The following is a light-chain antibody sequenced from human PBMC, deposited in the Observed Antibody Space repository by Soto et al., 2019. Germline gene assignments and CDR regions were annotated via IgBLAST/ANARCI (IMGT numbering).Light chain of an antibody. J-gene: IGLJ1*01. Sequence: QSALTQPASVSGSPGQSITISCTGTSSDVGGYNYVSWYQQHPGKAPKLMIYEVSNWPSGVSNRFSGSKSGNTASLTISGLQAEDEADYYCSSYTSSSTRDVFGTGTKVTVL. CDR3: SSYTSSSTRDV. CDR2: EVS. CDR1: SSDVGGYNY. V-gene: IGLV2-14*01.